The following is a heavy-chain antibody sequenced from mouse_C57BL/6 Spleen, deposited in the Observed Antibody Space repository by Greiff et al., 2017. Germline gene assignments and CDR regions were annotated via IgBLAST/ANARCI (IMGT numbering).Heavy chain of an antibody. V-gene: IGHV2-2*01. D-gene: IGHD2-4*01. J-gene: IGHJ4*01. Sequence: VQLKQSGPGLVQPSPSLSITCTVSGFSLTSYGVHWVRQSPGKGLEWLGVIWSGGSTDDNAAFISRLSNSKDNSKRQVFFKMNSLQADDTAIYYCARKGDYDLFYAMDYWGQGTSVTVSS. CDR3: ARKGDYDLFYAMDY. CDR2: IWSGGST. CDR1: GFSLTSYG.